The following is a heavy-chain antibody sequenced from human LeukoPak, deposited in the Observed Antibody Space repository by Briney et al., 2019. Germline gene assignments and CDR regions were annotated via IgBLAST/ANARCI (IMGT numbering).Heavy chain of an antibody. J-gene: IGHJ4*02. CDR2: IYSGNTI. V-gene: IGHV3-66*01. Sequence: GGSLRLSCVVSGFSVSNNYVSWVRQAPGKGLEWVSVIYSGNTIKYADSVKGRFTISRDNSKNTLYLQMNSLRAEDTAVYYCAKIDHYDFWSGYYNDYWGQGTLVTVSS. D-gene: IGHD3-3*01. CDR3: AKIDHYDFWSGYYNDY. CDR1: GFSVSNNY.